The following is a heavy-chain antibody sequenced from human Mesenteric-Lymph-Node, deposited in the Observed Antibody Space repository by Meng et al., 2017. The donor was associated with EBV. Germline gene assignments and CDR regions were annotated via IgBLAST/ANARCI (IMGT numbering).Heavy chain of an antibody. Sequence: QVQLQQSGPGLVKPPQTLSLTCAISGDSVSSNSVGWAWIRQSPSRGLEWLGRTYYRSKWYNDYALSVESRITMNPDTSKNQFSLQLNSVTPDDTALYYCARAVAGKGTYDSWGQGTLVTVSS. J-gene: IGHJ4*02. D-gene: IGHD6-19*01. V-gene: IGHV6-1*01. CDR3: ARAVAGKGTYDS. CDR2: TYYRSKWYN. CDR1: GDSVSSNSVG.